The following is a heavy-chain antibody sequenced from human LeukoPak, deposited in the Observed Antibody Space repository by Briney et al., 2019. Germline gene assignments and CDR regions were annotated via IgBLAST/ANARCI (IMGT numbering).Heavy chain of an antibody. CDR3: ARWLAAAAGFDY. CDR2: IYHSGST. D-gene: IGHD6-13*01. V-gene: IGHV4-30-2*01. Sequence: PSQTLSHTCTVSGGSISSGGYYWSWIRQPPGKGLEWIGYIYHSGSTYYNPSLKSRITISVDRSKNQFSLKLSSVTAADTAVYYCARWLAAAAGFDYWGQGTLVTVSS. J-gene: IGHJ4*02. CDR1: GGSISSGGYY.